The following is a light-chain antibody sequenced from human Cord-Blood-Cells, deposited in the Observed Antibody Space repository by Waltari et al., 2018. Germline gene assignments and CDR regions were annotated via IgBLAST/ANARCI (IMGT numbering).Light chain of an antibody. J-gene: IGLJ3*02. CDR2: SNN. V-gene: IGLV1-44*01. Sequence: QSVLTQPPSASGTPGQRVTISCSGSSSNIGSNTVNWYQQLPGTAPKLLIYSNNHRPAGVTDRCSGSKSGTSASLAISGLQSEDEADYYCAAWDDSLNGWVFGGGTKLTVL. CDR3: AAWDDSLNGWV. CDR1: SSNIGSNT.